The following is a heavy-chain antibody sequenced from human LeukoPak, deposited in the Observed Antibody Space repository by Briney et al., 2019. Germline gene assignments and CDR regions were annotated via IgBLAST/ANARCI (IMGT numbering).Heavy chain of an antibody. CDR2: ISAYNGNT. D-gene: IGHD4-23*01. V-gene: IGHV1-18*01. J-gene: IGHJ6*02. CDR1: GYTFTSYG. Sequence: GASVKVSCKASGYTFTSYGISWVRQAPGQGLEWMGWISAYNGNTNYAQKLQGRVTMTTDTSTSTAYMELRSLRSDDTAVYYCARDSPTTVVTRDYYYGMDVWGQGTTVTVS. CDR3: ARDSPTTVVTRDYYYGMDV.